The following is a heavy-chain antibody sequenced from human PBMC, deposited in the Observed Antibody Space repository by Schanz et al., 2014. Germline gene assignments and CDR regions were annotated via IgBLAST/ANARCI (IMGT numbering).Heavy chain of an antibody. CDR3: ARQFYDILTGYWFPYYFDY. CDR1: GASISSSNW. D-gene: IGHD3-9*01. V-gene: IGHV4-4*02. CDR2: IYHSGNT. Sequence: QVQLQESGPGLVKPSGTLSLTCAVSGASISSSNWWSWVRQPPGKGLEWIGEIYHSGNTNYNASLKSRVTISVDKSKTQFSLKVRSVTAADTAVYYCARQFYDILTGYWFPYYFDYWGQGTLVTVSS. J-gene: IGHJ4*02.